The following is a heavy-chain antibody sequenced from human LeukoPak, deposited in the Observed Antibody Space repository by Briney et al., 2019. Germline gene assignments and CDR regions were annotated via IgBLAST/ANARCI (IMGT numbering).Heavy chain of an antibody. CDR1: GFTFSSYA. V-gene: IGHV3-30-3*01. Sequence: GGSLRLSCAASGFTFSSYAMHWVRQAPGKGLEWVAVISYDGSNKYYADSVKGRFTISRDNSRNTLYLQMNSLRADDTAVYYCASDYFLDYWGQGTLVTVSS. CDR2: ISYDGSNK. D-gene: IGHD2/OR15-2a*01. J-gene: IGHJ4*02. CDR3: ASDYFLDY.